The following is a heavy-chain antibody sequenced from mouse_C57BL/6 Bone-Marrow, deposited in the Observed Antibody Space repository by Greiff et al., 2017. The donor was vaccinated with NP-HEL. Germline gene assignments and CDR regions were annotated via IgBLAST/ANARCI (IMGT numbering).Heavy chain of an antibody. V-gene: IGHV1-59*01. Sequence: QVQLQQPGAELVRPGTSVKLFCKASGYTFTSYWMHWVKQRPGQGLEWIGVIDPSDSYTNYNQKFKGKATLTVDTSSSTAYMQLSSLTSEDSAVYYCAREGSGYVGFAYWGQGTLVTVSA. J-gene: IGHJ3*01. CDR1: GYTFTSYW. CDR2: IDPSDSYT. CDR3: AREGSGYVGFAY. D-gene: IGHD3-2*02.